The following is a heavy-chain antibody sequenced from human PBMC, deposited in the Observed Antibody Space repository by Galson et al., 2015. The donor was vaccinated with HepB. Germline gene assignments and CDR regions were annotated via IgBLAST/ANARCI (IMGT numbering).Heavy chain of an antibody. CDR3: AAYNSSSGFDS. V-gene: IGHV1-18*04. D-gene: IGHD6-6*01. CDR1: GYTFTTYG. J-gene: IGHJ4*02. Sequence: SVKVSCKASGYTFTTYGITWVRQAPGQGLEWMGWISAYNGYTNYAQKLQGRVTMTTHTSTSTAYMELRSLRSDDTAVYYCAAYNSSSGFDSWGQGTLVTVSS. CDR2: ISAYNGYT.